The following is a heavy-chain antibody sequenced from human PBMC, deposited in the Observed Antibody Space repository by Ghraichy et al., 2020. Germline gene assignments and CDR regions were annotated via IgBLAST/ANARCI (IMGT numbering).Heavy chain of an antibody. CDR2: IYPGDSDT. V-gene: IGHV5-51*01. CDR3: ARHGKYSQGSHYFDY. Sequence: GESLNISCKGSGYSFTSYWIGWVRQMPGKGLEWMGIIYPGDSDTRYSPSFQGQVTISADKSISTAYLQWSSLKASDTAMYYCARHGKYSQGSHYFDYWGQGALVTVSS. D-gene: IGHD4-11*01. CDR1: GYSFTSYW. J-gene: IGHJ4*02.